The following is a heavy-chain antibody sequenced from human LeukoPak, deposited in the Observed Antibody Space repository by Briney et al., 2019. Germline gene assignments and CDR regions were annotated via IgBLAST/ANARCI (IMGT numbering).Heavy chain of an antibody. V-gene: IGHV3-21*01. J-gene: IGHJ4*02. CDR1: GFTFSTYS. D-gene: IGHD2-15*01. CDR3: ARVRCSGGGCFYNFDY. Sequence: GGSLRLSCAASGFTFSTYSMNWVRQDPGKGLEWVSSLSSSSTYVYYADSVKGRFTISRDNAKNSLYLQMNSLRAEDTAVYYCARVRCSGGGCFYNFDYWGQGSLVTVSS. CDR2: LSSSSTYV.